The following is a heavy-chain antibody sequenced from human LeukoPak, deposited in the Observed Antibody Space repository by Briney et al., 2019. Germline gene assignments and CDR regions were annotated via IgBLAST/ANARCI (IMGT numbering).Heavy chain of an antibody. CDR2: INHSGST. D-gene: IGHD3-3*01. CDR3: ARSRKYDFWSGYHTYYFDY. J-gene: IGHJ4*02. Sequence: PSETLSLTCAVYGGSFSGYYWSWIRQPPGKGLEWIWEINHSGSTNYNPSLKSRVTISVDTSKNQFSLKLSSVTAADTAVYYCARSRKYDFWSGYHTYYFDYWGQGTLVTVSS. CDR1: GGSFSGYY. V-gene: IGHV4-34*01.